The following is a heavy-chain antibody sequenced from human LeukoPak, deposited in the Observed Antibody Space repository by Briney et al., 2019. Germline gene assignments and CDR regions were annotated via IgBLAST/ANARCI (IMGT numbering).Heavy chain of an antibody. J-gene: IGHJ4*02. CDR1: GFTFSTYA. CDR3: TRDRDGNGWYYFDS. V-gene: IGHV3-23*01. D-gene: IGHD6-19*01. CDR2: IGGSGGTT. Sequence: PGGSLRLSCVASGFTFSTYAMSWVRQAPGKGLEWVSGIGGSGGTTYYADSVKGRFTISRDNSKNTLNLQMNSLRAEDTAVYYCTRDRDGNGWYYFDSWGQGVLITVSS.